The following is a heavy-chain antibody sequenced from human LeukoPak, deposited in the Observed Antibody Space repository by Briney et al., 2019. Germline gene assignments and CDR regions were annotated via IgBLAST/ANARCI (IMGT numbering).Heavy chain of an antibody. V-gene: IGHV3-23*01. CDR3: AIHPYYDSSGYPYYFDY. Sequence: GGSLRLSCAASGFAFSSYAMSWVRQAPGKGLEWVSAISGSGGSTYYADSVKGRFTISRDNSKNTLYLQMNSLRAEDTAVYYCAIHPYYDSSGYPYYFDYWGQGTLVTVSS. J-gene: IGHJ4*02. CDR1: GFAFSSYA. CDR2: ISGSGGST. D-gene: IGHD3-22*01.